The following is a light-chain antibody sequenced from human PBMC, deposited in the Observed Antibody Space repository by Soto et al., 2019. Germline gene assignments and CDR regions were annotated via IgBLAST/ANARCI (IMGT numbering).Light chain of an antibody. Sequence: EIVLTQSPGTLSLSPGERATLSCRASQSVSSSYLAWYQQKPVQAPRLLIYGASSRATGNPDRCSGSGSGTDITLTMSRLEPDDLAVYYGQQYGSSFTFGGGTKVEIK. J-gene: IGKJ4*01. V-gene: IGKV3-20*01. CDR2: GAS. CDR3: QQYGSSFT. CDR1: QSVSSSY.